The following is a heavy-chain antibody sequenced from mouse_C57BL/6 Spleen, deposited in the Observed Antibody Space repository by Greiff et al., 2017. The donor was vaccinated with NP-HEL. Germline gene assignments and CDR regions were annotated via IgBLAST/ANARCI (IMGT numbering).Heavy chain of an antibody. CDR2: INPNNGGT. CDR1: GYTFTDYY. J-gene: IGHJ2*01. D-gene: IGHD2-4*01. CDR3: ARSNDYEYYFDY. V-gene: IGHV1-26*01. Sequence: VQLQQSGPELVKPGASVKISCKASGYTFTDYYMNWVKQSHGKSLEWIGDINPNNGGTSYNQKFKGKATLTVDKSSSTAYMELRSLTSEDSAVYYCARSNDYEYYFDYWGQGTTLTVSS.